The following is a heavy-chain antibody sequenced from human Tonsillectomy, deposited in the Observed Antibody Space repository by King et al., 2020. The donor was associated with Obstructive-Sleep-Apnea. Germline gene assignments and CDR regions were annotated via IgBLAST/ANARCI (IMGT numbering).Heavy chain of an antibody. Sequence: VQLVESGGGLVQPGGSLRLSCAASGFTFSSYAMSWVRQAPGKGLEWVSAISGSGGSTYYADSVKGRFTISRDNSKNTLYLQMNSLRAEDTAVYYCAGRDYCSGGSCYSYYYYGMDVWGQGTTVTVSS. CDR2: ISGSGGST. CDR3: AGRDYCSGGSCYSYYYYGMDV. V-gene: IGHV3-23*04. J-gene: IGHJ6*02. D-gene: IGHD2-15*01. CDR1: GFTFSSYA.